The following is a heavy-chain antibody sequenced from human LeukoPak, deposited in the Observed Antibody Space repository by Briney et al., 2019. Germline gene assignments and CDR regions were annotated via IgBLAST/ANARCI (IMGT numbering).Heavy chain of an antibody. CDR3: AKDISRGSDALYYFDY. J-gene: IGHJ4*02. Sequence: GGSLRLSCAASGFTFDDYAMHWVRQAPGKGLEWVSGISWNSGSIGYADSVKGRFTISRDNAKNSLYLQMNSLRAEDTALYYCAKDISRGSDALYYFDYWGQGTLVTVSS. D-gene: IGHD5-12*01. V-gene: IGHV3-9*01. CDR2: ISWNSGSI. CDR1: GFTFDDYA.